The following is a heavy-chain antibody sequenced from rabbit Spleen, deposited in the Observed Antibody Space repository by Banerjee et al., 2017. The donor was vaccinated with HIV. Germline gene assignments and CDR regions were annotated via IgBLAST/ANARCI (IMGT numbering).Heavy chain of an antibody. D-gene: IGHD8-1*01. CDR3: ARDAGTSFSTYGMDL. J-gene: IGHJ3*01. V-gene: IGHV1S40*01. CDR1: GFSFNSGYD. Sequence: QSLEEAGGGLVQPGASLTLTCTASGFSFNSGYDMCWVRQAPGKGLEWVACAYAGSSGSTYSATWAKGRFTISKTSSTTVTLQMTSLTAADTATYFCARDAGTSFSTYGMDLWGQGTLVTVS. CDR2: AYAGSSGST.